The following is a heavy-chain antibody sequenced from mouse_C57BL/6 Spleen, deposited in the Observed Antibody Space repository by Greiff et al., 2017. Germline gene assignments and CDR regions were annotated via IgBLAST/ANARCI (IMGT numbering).Heavy chain of an antibody. D-gene: IGHD3-2*02. J-gene: IGHJ4*01. CDR3: AWAGLQATVYAVDY. Sequence: EVMLEESGGGLVKPGGSLKLSCAASGFTFSSYTMSWVRQTPEKRLEWVATISGGGGNTYYPDSVKGRFTISKDKATNTLYLQMSSLRSEDTALYYGAWAGLQATVYAVDYWGQGTLVTVSS. CDR2: ISGGGGNT. V-gene: IGHV5-9*01. CDR1: GFTFSSYT.